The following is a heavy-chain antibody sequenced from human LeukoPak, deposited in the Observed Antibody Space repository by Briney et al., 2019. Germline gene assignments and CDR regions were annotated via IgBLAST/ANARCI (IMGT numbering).Heavy chain of an antibody. Sequence: GGSLRLSCAASGFTFSSYAMHWVRQAPGKGLEWVAGISHDGSNKYYADSVKGRFTISRDNSKNTLYLQMNSLRAEDTAVYYCARGTYSSSWYPPDYYYGMDVWGQGTTVTVSS. CDR3: ARGTYSSSWYPPDYYYGMDV. V-gene: IGHV3-30*04. CDR1: GFTFSSYA. CDR2: ISHDGSNK. D-gene: IGHD6-13*01. J-gene: IGHJ6*02.